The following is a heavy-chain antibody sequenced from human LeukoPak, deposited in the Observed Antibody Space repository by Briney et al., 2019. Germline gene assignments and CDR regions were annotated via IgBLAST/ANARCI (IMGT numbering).Heavy chain of an antibody. D-gene: IGHD3-10*01. CDR1: GGSFSGYY. Sequence: SETLSLTCAVYGGSFSGYYWSWIRQPPGKGLEWIGEINHSGSTNYNPSLKSRVTISVDTSKNQFSLKLSSVTAADTAVYYCARGLGYYYGSGSGSFDYWGQGTLVTVSS. CDR3: ARGLGYYYGSGSGSFDY. V-gene: IGHV4-34*01. CDR2: INHSGST. J-gene: IGHJ4*02.